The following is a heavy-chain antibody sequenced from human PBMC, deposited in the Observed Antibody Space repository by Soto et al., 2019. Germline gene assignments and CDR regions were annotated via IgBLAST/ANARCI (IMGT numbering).Heavy chain of an antibody. CDR1: GGTFSSYA. D-gene: IGHD2-2*01. CDR2: IIPISDTT. CDR3: ASSQGSSTSLEIYYYYYYGMDV. Sequence: GASVKVSCKASGGTFSSYAISWVRQAPGQGLEWMGGIIPISDTTNYAQKFQGRVTITADESTSTAYIELSSLRSEDTVVYYCASSQGSSTSLEIYYYYYYGMDVWGQGTTVTVSS. V-gene: IGHV1-69*13. J-gene: IGHJ6*02.